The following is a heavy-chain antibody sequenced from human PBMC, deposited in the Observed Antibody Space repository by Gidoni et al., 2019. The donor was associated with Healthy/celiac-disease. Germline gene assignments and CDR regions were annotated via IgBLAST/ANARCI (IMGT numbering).Heavy chain of an antibody. J-gene: IGHJ4*02. CDR3: ARAQGITIFGVVTTYYFDY. CDR2: IYYSGST. CDR1: GGSISSYS. V-gene: IGHV4-59*01. Sequence: QVQLQESGPGLVKPSETLSLTCTVSGGSISSYSWSWIRQPPGKGLEWIGYIYYSGSTNYNPSLKSRVTISVDTSKNQFSLKLSSVTAADTAVYYCARAQGITIFGVVTTYYFDYWGQGTLVTVSS. D-gene: IGHD3-3*01.